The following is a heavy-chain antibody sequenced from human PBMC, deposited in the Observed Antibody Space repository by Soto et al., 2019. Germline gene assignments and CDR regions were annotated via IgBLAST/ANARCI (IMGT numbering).Heavy chain of an antibody. CDR3: ARIKPGGYDYFDY. J-gene: IGHJ4*02. V-gene: IGHV3-7*01. CDR1: GFTFNGYW. CDR2: IKEDGSEK. D-gene: IGHD5-12*01. Sequence: GGSLRLSCAASGFTFNGYWMSWVRQAPGKGLEWVANIKEDGSEKDYVDSVKGRFTISRDNAKKSLYLQMNSLRAEDTAMYYCARIKPGGYDYFDYWGLGTLVTVSS.